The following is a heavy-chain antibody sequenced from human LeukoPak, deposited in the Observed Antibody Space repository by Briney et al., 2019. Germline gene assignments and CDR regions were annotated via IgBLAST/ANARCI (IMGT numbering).Heavy chain of an antibody. J-gene: IGHJ5*02. CDR3: ARGLATKFVYGSGSYYANWFDP. CDR2: INPNSGGT. V-gene: IGHV1-2*04. D-gene: IGHD3-10*01. Sequence: ASVRVSCKASGYTFTNYYMHWVRQAPGQGLEWMGWINPNSGGTNYAQKFQGWVTMTRDTSISTAYMELSRLRSDDTAVYYCARGLATKFVYGSGSYYANWFDPWGQGTLVTVSS. CDR1: GYTFTNYY.